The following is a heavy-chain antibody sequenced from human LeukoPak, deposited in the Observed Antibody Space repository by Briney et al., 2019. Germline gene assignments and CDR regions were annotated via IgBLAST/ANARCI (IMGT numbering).Heavy chain of an antibody. D-gene: IGHD2-15*01. Sequence: SETLSLTCTVSGGSIRGYYWSWIRQPAGKGLEWIGRIYTSGSTNYNPSLKSRVTISVDTSKNQFSLKLSSVTAADTAVYYCARGTKRSRGVDWGQGTLVTVSS. V-gene: IGHV4-4*07. J-gene: IGHJ4*02. CDR2: IYTSGST. CDR3: ARGTKRSRGVD. CDR1: GGSIRGYY.